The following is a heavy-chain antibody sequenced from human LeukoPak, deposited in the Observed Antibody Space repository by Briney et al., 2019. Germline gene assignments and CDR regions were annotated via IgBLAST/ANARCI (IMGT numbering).Heavy chain of an antibody. D-gene: IGHD3-22*01. CDR1: GFTFSSYA. J-gene: IGHJ4*02. CDR3: AREKINYDSSGYYLGYFDY. V-gene: IGHV3-30*04. CDR2: ILYDGSNK. Sequence: GRSLRLSCAASGFTFSSYAMHWVRQAPGKGLEWVAVILYDGSNKYYADSVKGRFTISRDNSKNTLYLQMNSLRAEDTAVYYCAREKINYDSSGYYLGYFDYWGQGTLVTVSS.